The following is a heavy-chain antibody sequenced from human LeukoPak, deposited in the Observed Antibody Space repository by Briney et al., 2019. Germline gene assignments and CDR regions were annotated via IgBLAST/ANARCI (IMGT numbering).Heavy chain of an antibody. V-gene: IGHV4-34*01. CDR1: GGSFSGYY. J-gene: IGHJ5*02. D-gene: IGHD6-13*01. CDR3: ATGIAAAGIRWFDP. Sequence: PSETLSLTCAVYGGSFSGYYWSWIRQPPGKGLEWIGEINHSGSTNYNPSLKSRVTIPVDTSKNQFSLKLSSVTAADTAVYYCATGIAAAGIRWFDPWGQGTLVTVSS. CDR2: INHSGST.